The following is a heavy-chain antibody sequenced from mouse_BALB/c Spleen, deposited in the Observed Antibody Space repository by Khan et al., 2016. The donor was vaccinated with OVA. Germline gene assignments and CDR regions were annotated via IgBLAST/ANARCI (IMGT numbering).Heavy chain of an antibody. CDR1: GFTFSSYA. CDR3: ARSLVDYHAMDY. V-gene: IGHV5-9-3*01. D-gene: IGHD2-2*01. CDR2: ISSGGHYT. Sequence: EVELVESGGGLVKPGGSLKLSCSASGFTFSSYAMSWVRQTPAQRLELVATISSGGHYTFSPDSVQGRFTISRDNARNTLYLQMSSRRSEDTAMYYCARSLVDYHAMDYWGQGTSVTVSS. J-gene: IGHJ4*01.